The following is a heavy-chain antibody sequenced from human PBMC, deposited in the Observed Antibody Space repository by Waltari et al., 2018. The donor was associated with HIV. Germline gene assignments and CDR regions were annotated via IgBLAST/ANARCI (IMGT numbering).Heavy chain of an antibody. CDR2: IHQNVST. J-gene: IGHJ4*02. CDR1: GESFSAYH. CDR3: ARGVSPDHLWASYPDF. V-gene: IGHV4-34*01. D-gene: IGHD3-16*02. Sequence: QVELQQWGTGLLKTSETSSLKCAVYGESFSAYHREPYQSFNLYNWNWFDHPPGTGLEWIGEIHQNVSTTSNPSLKSRLSMSIDTIKKQCSLKLISVTAADTAVYYCARGVSPDHLWASYPDFWGQGTLVTVSS.